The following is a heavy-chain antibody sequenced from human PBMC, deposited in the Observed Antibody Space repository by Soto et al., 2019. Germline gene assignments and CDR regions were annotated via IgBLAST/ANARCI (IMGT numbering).Heavy chain of an antibody. D-gene: IGHD2-15*01. CDR3: ATEGGYIVVVRSPAFDI. CDR1: GFTFSSYG. J-gene: IGHJ3*02. CDR2: ISYDGSNK. Sequence: GGSLRLSCAASGFTFSSYGMHWVRQAPGKGLEWVAVISYDGSNKYYADSVKGRFTISRDNSKNTLYLQMNSLRAEDTAVYYCATEGGYIVVVRSPAFDIWGQGTMVTVSS. V-gene: IGHV3-30*03.